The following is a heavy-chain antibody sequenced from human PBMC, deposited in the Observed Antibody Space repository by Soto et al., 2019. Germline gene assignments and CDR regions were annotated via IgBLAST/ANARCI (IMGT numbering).Heavy chain of an antibody. CDR1: GFTFSSYG. V-gene: IGHV3-33*01. D-gene: IGHD4-17*01. J-gene: IGHJ4*02. Sequence: QVQLVESGGGVVQPGRSLRLSCAASGFTFSSYGMHLVRQAPGKGLEWVAVIWYDGSNKYYADSVKGRFTISRDNSKNPLYLQMNSMRAEDTAVYYCARSDFTTVRSFDYWGQGTLVTVSS. CDR2: IWYDGSNK. CDR3: ARSDFTTVRSFDY.